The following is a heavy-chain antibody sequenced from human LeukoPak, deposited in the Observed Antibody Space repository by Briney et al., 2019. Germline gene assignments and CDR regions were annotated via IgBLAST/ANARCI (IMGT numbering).Heavy chain of an antibody. CDR2: IYYSGNT. Sequence: SETLSLTCTVSGVSISSSNSYWGWIRQPPGKGLEWIGSIYYSGNTYYNASLKSRVTISVDTSKNQFSLKLSSVTAADTAVYYCAREVQHGSFDIWGQGTMVTVSS. J-gene: IGHJ3*02. CDR1: GVSISSSNSY. CDR3: AREVQHGSFDI. V-gene: IGHV4-39*07.